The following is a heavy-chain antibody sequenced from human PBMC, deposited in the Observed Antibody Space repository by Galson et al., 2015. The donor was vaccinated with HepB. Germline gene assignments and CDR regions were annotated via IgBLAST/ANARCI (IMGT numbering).Heavy chain of an antibody. CDR2: IKQDGSEK. V-gene: IGHV3-7*03. CDR1: GFTFSSYW. Sequence: SLRLSCAASGFTFSSYWMSWVRQAPGKGLEWVANIKQDGSEKYYVDSVKGRFTISRDNAKNSLYLQMNSLRAEDTAVYYCARWGGREQWLDFDYWGQGTLVTVSS. J-gene: IGHJ4*02. CDR3: ARWGGREQWLDFDY. D-gene: IGHD6-19*01.